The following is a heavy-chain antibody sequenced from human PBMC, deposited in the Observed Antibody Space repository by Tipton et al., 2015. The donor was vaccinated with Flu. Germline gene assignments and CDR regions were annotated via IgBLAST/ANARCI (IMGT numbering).Heavy chain of an antibody. J-gene: IGHJ5*02. CDR2: IYTSGST. V-gene: IGHV4-61*02. D-gene: IGHD3-10*01. CDR3: ARDLFGEKDWFDP. CDR1: GGSISSGSYY. Sequence: TLSLTCTVSGGSISSGSYYWSWIRQPAGKGLEWIGRIYTSGSTNYNSSLKSRVTISVDTSKNQFSLKLSSVTAADTAVYYCARDLFGEKDWFDPWGQGTLVTVSS.